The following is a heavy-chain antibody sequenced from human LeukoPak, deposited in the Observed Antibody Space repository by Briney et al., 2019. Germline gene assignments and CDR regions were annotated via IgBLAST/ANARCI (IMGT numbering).Heavy chain of an antibody. Sequence: SETLSLTCTVSGGSLSTYYWSWIRQPPGKGLEWIGYIYNSGSTNYNPSLKSRVTISVDTSKNQFSLKLSSVTAADTAVYYCARETIAAAGRMDSYWGQGTLVTVSS. D-gene: IGHD6-13*01. CDR2: IYNSGST. J-gene: IGHJ4*02. V-gene: IGHV4-59*12. CDR3: ARETIAAAGRMDSY. CDR1: GGSLSTYY.